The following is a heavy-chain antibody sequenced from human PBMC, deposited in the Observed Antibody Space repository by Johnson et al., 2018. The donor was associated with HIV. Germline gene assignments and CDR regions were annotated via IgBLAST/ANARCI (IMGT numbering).Heavy chain of an antibody. V-gene: IGHV3-74*02. D-gene: IGHD3-16*01. CDR1: GFTLSSYW. CDR2: INSDGSSS. CDR3: ARLNDYLWGQRGAFDI. Sequence: VQLVESGGGLVQPGGSLRLSCAASGFTLSSYWMHWVRQVPGKGPVWVSRINSDGSSSAYADSVKGRFTISRDGAKNTRYLQMNSLRAEDTAVYYCARLNDYLWGQRGAFDIWGRGTMVTVSS. J-gene: IGHJ3*02.